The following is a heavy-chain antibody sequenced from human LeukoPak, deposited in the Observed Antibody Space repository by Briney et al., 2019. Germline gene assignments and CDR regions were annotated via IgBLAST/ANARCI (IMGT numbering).Heavy chain of an antibody. D-gene: IGHD1-1*01. CDR1: GFTFGDYA. CDR2: IRGRAIGGTT. CDR3: MGRRRREEGNDC. V-gene: IGHV3-49*04. Sequence: PGGSLRLSCAGSGFTFGDYAMGWVRQAPGKGLEWVCFIRGRAIGGTTAYAASVKGRFTISRADSRRYAYLQIISVKTKDIYVYYCMGRRRREEGNDCWGQGALVTVSS. J-gene: IGHJ4*02.